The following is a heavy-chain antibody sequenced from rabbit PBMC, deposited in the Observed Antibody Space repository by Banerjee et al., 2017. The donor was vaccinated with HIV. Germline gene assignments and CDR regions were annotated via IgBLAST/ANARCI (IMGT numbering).Heavy chain of an antibody. Sequence: QEQLEESGGDLVKPEGSLTLTCTASGFSFSNKYVMCWVRQAPGKGLEWIACIYVDYSDWTYYASWAKGRFTISRTSSTTVALQMTSLTAADTATYFCARDLAGVIGWNFDLWGPGTLVTVS. J-gene: IGHJ4*01. CDR1: GFSFSNKYV. D-gene: IGHD4-1*01. V-gene: IGHV1S45*01. CDR3: ARDLAGVIGWNFDL. CDR2: IYVDYSDWT.